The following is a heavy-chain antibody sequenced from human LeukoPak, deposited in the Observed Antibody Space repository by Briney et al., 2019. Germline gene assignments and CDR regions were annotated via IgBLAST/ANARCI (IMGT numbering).Heavy chain of an antibody. CDR3: ARGEDTAMASIDY. D-gene: IGHD5-18*01. CDR2: IIPIFGTA. V-gene: IGHV1-69*05. CDR1: GGTFSSYA. J-gene: IGHJ4*02. Sequence: ASVKVSCKASGGTFSSYAISWVRQAPGQGLEWMGGIIPIFGTANYARKFQGRVTITTDESTSTAYMELSSLRSEDTAVYYCARGEDTAMASIDYWGQGTLVTVSS.